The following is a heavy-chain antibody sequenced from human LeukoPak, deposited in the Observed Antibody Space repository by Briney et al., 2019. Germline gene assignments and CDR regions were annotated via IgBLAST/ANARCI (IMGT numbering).Heavy chain of an antibody. CDR1: GYTFTSYD. J-gene: IGHJ6*02. CDR2: MNPNSGST. V-gene: IGHV1-2*04. Sequence: ASVKVSCKASGYTFTSYDINWVRQATGQGLEWMGWMNPNSGSTNYAQKFQGWVTMTRDTSISTAYMELSRLRSDDTAVYYCARDLVVRGRYYYYGMDVWGQGTTVTVSS. CDR3: ARDLVVRGRYYYYGMDV. D-gene: IGHD3-10*01.